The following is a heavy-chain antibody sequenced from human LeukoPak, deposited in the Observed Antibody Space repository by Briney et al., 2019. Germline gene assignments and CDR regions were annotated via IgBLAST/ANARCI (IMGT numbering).Heavy chain of an antibody. D-gene: IGHD5-18*01. Sequence: GGSLRLSCAASGFTFSNAWMSWVRQAPGKGLEWVSYISSSSSTIYYVDSVKGRFTISRDNAKNSPYLQMNSLRAEDTAVYYCARLGYSYGHTYFDYWGQGTLVTVSS. CDR3: ARLGYSYGHTYFDY. CDR1: GFTFSNAW. J-gene: IGHJ4*02. CDR2: ISSSSSTI. V-gene: IGHV3-48*01.